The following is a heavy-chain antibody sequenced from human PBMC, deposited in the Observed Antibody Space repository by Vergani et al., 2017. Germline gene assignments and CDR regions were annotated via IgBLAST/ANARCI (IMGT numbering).Heavy chain of an antibody. J-gene: IGHJ4*02. V-gene: IGHV1-3*01. Sequence: QVQLVQSGAEVKKPGASVKVSCKASGYTFTSYAMHWVRQAPGQRLEWMGWINAGNGNTKYSQKFQGRVTITRDTSASTAYMELSSLRSEDTAVYYCARDGSYGSGSYPFDYWGQGTLVTVSS. CDR3: ARDGSYGSGSYPFDY. D-gene: IGHD3-10*01. CDR2: INAGNGNT. CDR1: GYTFTSYA.